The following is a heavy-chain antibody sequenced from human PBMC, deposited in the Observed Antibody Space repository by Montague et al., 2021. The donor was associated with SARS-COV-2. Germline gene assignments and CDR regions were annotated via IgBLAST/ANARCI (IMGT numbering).Heavy chain of an antibody. CDR3: ARVRQLGRGMDV. CDR2: TFYRSEWNY. Sequence: CAISGDSVSRNDVAWNWFRQSPSRGLEWLGGTFYRSEWNYHYADSVKSRITIDPDTSKNQVSLQLRSVTPEDTAVYFCARVRQLGRGMDVWGQGTTVTVSS. V-gene: IGHV6-1*01. CDR1: GDSVSRNDVA. J-gene: IGHJ6*02. D-gene: IGHD6-13*01.